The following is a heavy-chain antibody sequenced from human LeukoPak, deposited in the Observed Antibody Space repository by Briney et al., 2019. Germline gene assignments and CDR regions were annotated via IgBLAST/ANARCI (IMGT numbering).Heavy chain of an antibody. J-gene: IGHJ6*03. CDR3: ARDLDVDTAMVPGYMDV. V-gene: IGHV1-18*01. Sequence: GASVKVSCKASVYTFTSYGISWVRQAPGLGLEWMGWISGYNGNTKYAQKLQGRVTMTTDTSTSTAYMELRALRSDDTAVYFCARDLDVDTAMVPGYMDVWGKGTTVTVSS. D-gene: IGHD5-18*01. CDR2: ISGYNGNT. CDR1: VYTFTSYG.